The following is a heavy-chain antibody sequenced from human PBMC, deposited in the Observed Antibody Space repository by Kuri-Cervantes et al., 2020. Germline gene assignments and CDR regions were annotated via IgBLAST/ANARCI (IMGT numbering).Heavy chain of an antibody. CDR3: ARAHYYDSSGYYYPGKISY. CDR1: GFTFSSYG. J-gene: IGHJ4*02. V-gene: IGHV3-30*03. CDR2: ISYDGSNK. D-gene: IGHD3-22*01. Sequence: GESLKISCAASGFTFSSYGMHWVRQAPGKGLEWVAVISYDGSNKYYADSVKGRFTISRDNSKNTLYLQMNSLRAEDTAVYYCARAHYYDSSGYYYPGKISYWGQGTLVTVSS.